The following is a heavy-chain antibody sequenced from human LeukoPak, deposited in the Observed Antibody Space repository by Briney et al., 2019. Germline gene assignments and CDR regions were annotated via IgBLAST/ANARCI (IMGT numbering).Heavy chain of an antibody. CDR3: ATGISCSGDSCYSPWGFDY. J-gene: IGHJ4*02. Sequence: GGSLRLSCAASGFTFSSYGIHWVRQAPAKGLEWVAVISHDGSNKYYADSVKGRFTISRDNSKNTLYLQMNSLRSEDTAVYYCATGISCSGDSCYSPWGFDYWGQGTLVTVSS. V-gene: IGHV3-30*03. CDR1: GFTFSSYG. D-gene: IGHD2-15*01. CDR2: ISHDGSNK.